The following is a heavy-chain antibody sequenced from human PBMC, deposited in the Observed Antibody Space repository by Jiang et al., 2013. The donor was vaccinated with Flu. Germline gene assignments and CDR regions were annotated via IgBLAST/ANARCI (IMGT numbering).Heavy chain of an antibody. V-gene: IGHV1-69*01. J-gene: IGHJ6*02. D-gene: IGHD2-21*02. CDR3: ARGVVVTAIPILYYYYYGMDV. CDR2: IIPIFGTA. Sequence: GGTFSSYAISWVRQAPGQGLEWMGGIIPIFGTANYAQKFQGRVTITADESTSTAYMELSSLRSEDTAVYYCARGVVVTAIPILYYYYYGMDVWGQGTTVTVSS. CDR1: GGTFSSYA.